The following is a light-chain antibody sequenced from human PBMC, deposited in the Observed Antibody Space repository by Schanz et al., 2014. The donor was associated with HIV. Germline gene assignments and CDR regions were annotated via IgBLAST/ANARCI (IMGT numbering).Light chain of an antibody. CDR3: SSYSSESSPYV. CDR1: ISDVGGYKY. J-gene: IGLJ1*01. CDR2: EVT. Sequence: QSALTQPPSASGSPGQSITISCSGTISDVGGYKYVSWHQQHPGKAPKLMIYEVTKRPSGVPDRFSGSKSGNTASLTVSGLQAEDEADYYCSSYSSESSPYVFGTGTKLTVL. V-gene: IGLV2-8*01.